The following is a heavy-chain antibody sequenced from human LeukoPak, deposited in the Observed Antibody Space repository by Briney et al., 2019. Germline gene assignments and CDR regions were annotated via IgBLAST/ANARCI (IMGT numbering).Heavy chain of an antibody. D-gene: IGHD3-22*01. Sequence: GGSLRLSCAASGFTVSSNYMSWVRQAPGKGLEWVSVIYSGGSTYYADSVKGRFTISRDNFKNTLYLQMNSLRAEDTAVYYCARDSSGYYYYFDYWGQGTLVTVSS. CDR3: ARDSSGYYYYFDY. V-gene: IGHV3-66*01. CDR1: GFTVSSNY. J-gene: IGHJ4*02. CDR2: IYSGGST.